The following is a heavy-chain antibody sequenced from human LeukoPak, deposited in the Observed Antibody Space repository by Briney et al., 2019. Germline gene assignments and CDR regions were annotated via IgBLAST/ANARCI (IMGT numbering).Heavy chain of an antibody. CDR2: ISDNGVYA. CDR1: GFSFSTYA. V-gene: IGHV3-23*01. J-gene: IGHJ4*02. D-gene: IGHD6-6*01. Sequence: PGGSLRLSCAASGFSFSTYAMGWVRQAPGKGLEWVSIISDNGVYAYYADSVKGRFTISRDNSKDTLYLQMNSLRAEDTAVYYCSKRDIAAGVVDRWGQGALVTVSS. CDR3: SKRDIAAGVVDR.